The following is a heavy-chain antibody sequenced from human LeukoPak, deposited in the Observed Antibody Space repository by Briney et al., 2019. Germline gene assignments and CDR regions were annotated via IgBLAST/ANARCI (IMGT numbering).Heavy chain of an antibody. D-gene: IGHD3-10*01. J-gene: IGHJ5*02. CDR2: MNPNSGNT. CDR3: AGARYYYGSGSRSPGWFDP. Sequence: ASVKVSCKASGYIFTSYDINWVRQATGQGLEWMGWMNPNSGNTGYAQKFQGRVTMTRNTSISTAYMELSSLRSEDTAVYYCAGARYYYGSGSRSPGWFDPWGQGTLVTVSS. V-gene: IGHV1-8*01. CDR1: GYIFTSYD.